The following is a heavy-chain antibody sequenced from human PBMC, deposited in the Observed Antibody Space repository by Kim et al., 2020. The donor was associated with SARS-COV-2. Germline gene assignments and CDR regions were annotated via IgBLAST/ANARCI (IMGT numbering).Heavy chain of an antibody. D-gene: IGHD6-19*01. V-gene: IGHV1-2*02. CDR1: GYTFTGYY. CDR2: INPNSGGT. CDR3: ARDPKWLVLGADY. Sequence: ASVKVSCKASGYTFTGYYMHWVRQAPGQGLEWMGWINPNSGGTNYAQKFQGRVTMTRDTSISTAYMELSRLRSDDTAVYYCARDPKWLVLGADYWGQGTLVTVSS. J-gene: IGHJ4*02.